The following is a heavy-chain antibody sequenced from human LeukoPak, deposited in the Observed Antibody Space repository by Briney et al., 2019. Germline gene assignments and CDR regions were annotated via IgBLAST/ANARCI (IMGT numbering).Heavy chain of an antibody. J-gene: IGHJ4*02. CDR3: TRGIRGLAYCGGNCYSS. CDR2: IRSKAYGGTT. V-gene: IGHV3-49*04. Sequence: PGRSLRLSCTASGFTFGDYAMSWVRQAPGKGLEWVGFIRSKAYGGTTEYAASVKGRFTISRDDSKSIAYLQMNSLKTEDTAVYYCTRGIRGLAYCGGNCYSSWGQGTLVTVSS. CDR1: GFTFGDYA. D-gene: IGHD2-21*02.